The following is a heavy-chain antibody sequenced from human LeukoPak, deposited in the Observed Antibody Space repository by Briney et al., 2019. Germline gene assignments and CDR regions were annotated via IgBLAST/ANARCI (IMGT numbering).Heavy chain of an antibody. Sequence: GGSLRLSCAASGFTFSSYGMHWVRQAPGKGLEWVAVIWYDGSNKHYADSVKGRFTISRDNSKNTLYLQMNSLRAEDTAVYYCASFEASDDYGDYRHYGMDVWGQGTTVTVSS. CDR3: ASFEASDDYGDYRHYGMDV. J-gene: IGHJ6*02. D-gene: IGHD4-17*01. CDR1: GFTFSSYG. V-gene: IGHV3-33*01. CDR2: IWYDGSNK.